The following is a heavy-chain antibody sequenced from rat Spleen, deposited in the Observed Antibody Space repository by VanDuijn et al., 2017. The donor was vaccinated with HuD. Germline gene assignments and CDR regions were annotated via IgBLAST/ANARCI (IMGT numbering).Heavy chain of an antibody. Sequence: QVQLKESGPGLVQPSETLSLTCTVSGFSLTSYSVSWVRQPSGKGPEWMGRMWYDGDTAYNSALKSRLSISRDTSKNQVFLKMNSLQTDDTGTYYCTRDDMMVGYYVMDAWGQGASVTVSS. D-gene: IGHD1-12*03. CDR3: TRDDMMVGYYVMDA. V-gene: IGHV2-63*01. CDR2: MWYDGDT. J-gene: IGHJ4*01. CDR1: GFSLTSYS.